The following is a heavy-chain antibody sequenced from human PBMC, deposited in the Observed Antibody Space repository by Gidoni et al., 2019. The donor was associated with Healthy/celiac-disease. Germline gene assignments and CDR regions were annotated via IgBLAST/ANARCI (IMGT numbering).Heavy chain of an antibody. V-gene: IGHV3-48*01. D-gene: IGHD3-22*01. CDR1: GFTCSSDS. Sequence: EVQLVESGGGWVQPGGSLSLSCEASGFTCSSDSMNRVRQAQGKGLECVSYISSSSSPIYYADSVKGRFTISRDNAKNSLYLQMNSLRAEDTAVYYCARDYYYDSSGYYSNYYYYGMDVWGQGTTVTVSS. CDR3: ARDYYYDSSGYYSNYYYYGMDV. J-gene: IGHJ6*02. CDR2: ISSSSSPI.